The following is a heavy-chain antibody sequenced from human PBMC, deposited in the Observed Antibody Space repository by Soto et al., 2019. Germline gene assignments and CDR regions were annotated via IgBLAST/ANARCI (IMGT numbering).Heavy chain of an antibody. CDR1: GFTFSNYA. J-gene: IGHJ4*02. D-gene: IGHD2-21*02. Sequence: PGGSLRLSCAASGFTFSNYAMSWARQAPGKGPEWVAGLLQNGVPTYYADSVKGRFSISRDNSEKTLYLQMNSLRVEDTAVYYCAKDAVSGDGLWLVDYWGQGTVVTVSS. V-gene: IGHV3-23*01. CDR2: LLQNGVPT. CDR3: AKDAVSGDGLWLVDY.